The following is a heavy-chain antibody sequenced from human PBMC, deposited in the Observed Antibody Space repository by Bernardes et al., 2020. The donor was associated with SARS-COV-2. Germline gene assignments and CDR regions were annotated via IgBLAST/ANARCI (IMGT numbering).Heavy chain of an antibody. CDR3: ARGAQDSGTHYNLYY. J-gene: IGHJ4*02. CDR1: GYSFTSFW. D-gene: IGHD3-10*01. CDR2: IYPGDSDT. Sequence: GESLKISCKVSGYSFTSFWIGWVRQMPGKGLEWMGLIYPGDSDTRYSPSFEGQVTISVDRSISTAYLQWSSLKASDTAIYYCARGAQDSGTHYNLYYWGQGTLVTVSS. V-gene: IGHV5-51*01.